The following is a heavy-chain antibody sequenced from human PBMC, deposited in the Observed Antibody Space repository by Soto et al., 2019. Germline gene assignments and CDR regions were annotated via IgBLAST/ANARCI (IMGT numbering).Heavy chain of an antibody. J-gene: IGHJ4*02. Sequence: QVQLVQSGAEVKKPGSSVKVSCKASGGTFSSYAISWVRQAPGQGLEWMGGIIPIFGTANYAQKFQGRVTITADESTSTAYMELSSLRSEDTAVYYCARDPHDKYCGGGCYSDYWGQGTLVTVSS. CDR3: ARDPHDKYCGGGCYSDY. V-gene: IGHV1-69*01. D-gene: IGHD2-21*02. CDR1: GGTFSSYA. CDR2: IIPIFGTA.